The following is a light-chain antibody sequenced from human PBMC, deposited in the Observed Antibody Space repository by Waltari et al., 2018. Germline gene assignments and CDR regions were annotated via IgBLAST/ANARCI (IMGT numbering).Light chain of an antibody. Sequence: QSALTQSRSVSGSPGQSVTISCTGSSSDVGGFKYVSWYQQHSGKAPKLMICDVSKRPSGVPDRFSGSKSGNTASLTISGLQAEDEADYYCCSYTSSYVVFGGGTKLTVL. J-gene: IGLJ2*01. V-gene: IGLV2-11*01. CDR2: DVS. CDR1: SSDVGGFKY. CDR3: CSYTSSYVV.